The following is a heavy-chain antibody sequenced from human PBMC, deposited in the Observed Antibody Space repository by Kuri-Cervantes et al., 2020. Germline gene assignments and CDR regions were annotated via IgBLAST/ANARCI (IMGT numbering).Heavy chain of an antibody. D-gene: IGHD5-24*01. J-gene: IGHJ4*02. V-gene: IGHV3-23*01. CDR3: AKQRWLQLCDY. CDR1: GFTFSSYA. Sequence: GESLKISCAASGFTFSSYAMSWVRQAPGKGLEWVSAISGSGGSTYYADSVKGWFTISRDNSKNTLYLQMNSLRAEDTAVYYCAKQRWLQLCDYWGRGTLVTVSS. CDR2: ISGSGGST.